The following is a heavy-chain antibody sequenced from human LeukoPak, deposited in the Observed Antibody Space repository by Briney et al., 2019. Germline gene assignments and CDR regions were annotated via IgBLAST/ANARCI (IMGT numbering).Heavy chain of an antibody. Sequence: GGSLRLSCAASGFTVSSNYMSWVRQAPGKGLEWVSVIYSGGSTYYADSVKGRFTISRDNSKNTLYLQMNSLRAEDTAVYYCASGYSSSWTSYYFDYWGQGTLVTASS. D-gene: IGHD6-13*01. CDR1: GFTVSSNY. CDR3: ASGYSSSWTSYYFDY. CDR2: IYSGGST. J-gene: IGHJ4*02. V-gene: IGHV3-66*01.